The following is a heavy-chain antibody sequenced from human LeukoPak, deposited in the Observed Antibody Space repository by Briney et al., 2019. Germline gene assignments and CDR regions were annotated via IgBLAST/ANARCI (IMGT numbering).Heavy chain of an antibody. J-gene: IGHJ2*01. V-gene: IGHV4-31*03. CDR2: IYHSGST. CDR3: ARDAAYYYDSSGYYGWYFDL. D-gene: IGHD3-22*01. Sequence: SETPSLTCTVSGGSISSGGYWWSWIRQHPGKGLEWIAYIYHSGSTYYNPSLKSRADISVDTSKEQFSLTLSSVTAADTAVYYCARDAAYYYDSSGYYGWYFDLWGRGTLVTVSS. CDR1: GGSISSGGYW.